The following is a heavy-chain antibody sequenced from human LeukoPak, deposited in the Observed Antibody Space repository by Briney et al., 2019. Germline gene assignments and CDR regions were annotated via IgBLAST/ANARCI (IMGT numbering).Heavy chain of an antibody. CDR1: GFTFSSYS. D-gene: IGHD3-10*01. Sequence: GSLRLSCAASGFTFSSYSMNWVRQAPGKGLEWIGSIYYSGSTYYNPSLKSRVTISVDTSKNQFSLKLSSVTAADTAVYYCARVVPPPPYYYYGMDVWGQGATVTVSS. J-gene: IGHJ6*02. CDR2: IYYSGST. CDR3: ARVVPPPPYYYYGMDV. V-gene: IGHV4-39*07.